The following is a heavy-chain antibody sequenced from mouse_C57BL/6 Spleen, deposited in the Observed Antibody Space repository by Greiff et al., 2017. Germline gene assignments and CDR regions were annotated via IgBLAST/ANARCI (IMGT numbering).Heavy chain of an antibody. CDR1: GFTFSDYG. Sequence: EVQGVESGGGLVKPGGSLKLSCAASGFTFSDYGMHWVRQAPEKGLEWVAYISSGSSTIYYADTVKGRFTIARDNAKNTLFLQMTSLRSEDTAMYYCARLGYGNYYAMDYWGQGTSVTVSS. CDR3: ARLGYGNYYAMDY. CDR2: ISSGSSTI. V-gene: IGHV5-17*01. J-gene: IGHJ4*01. D-gene: IGHD2-10*02.